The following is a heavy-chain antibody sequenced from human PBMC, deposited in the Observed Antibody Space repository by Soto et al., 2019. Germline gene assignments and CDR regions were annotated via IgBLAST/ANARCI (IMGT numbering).Heavy chain of an antibody. D-gene: IGHD2-15*01. Sequence: PGGSLRLSCAASGFTFSSYAMSWVRQAPGKGLEWVSAISGSGGSTYYADSVKGRFTISRDNSKNTLYLQMNGLRAEDTAVYYCATDWIVVVVAVDFDYWGQGTLVTVSS. V-gene: IGHV3-23*01. J-gene: IGHJ4*02. CDR3: ATDWIVVVVAVDFDY. CDR2: ISGSGGST. CDR1: GFTFSSYA.